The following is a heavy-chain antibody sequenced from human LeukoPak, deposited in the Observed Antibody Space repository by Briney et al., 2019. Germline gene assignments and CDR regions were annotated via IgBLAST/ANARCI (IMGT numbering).Heavy chain of an antibody. CDR3: AKDVGRGGDFQGYYGMDV. D-gene: IGHD2-21*02. CDR1: GFTFDDYA. J-gene: IGHJ6*02. V-gene: IGHV3-9*01. CDR2: ISWNSGSI. Sequence: GGSLRLSCAASGFTFDDYAMHWVRQAPGKGLEWVSGISWNSGSIGYADSVKGRFTISRDNAKNSLYLQMNSLRAEDTALYYCAKDVGRGGDFQGYYGMDVWGQGTTVTVSS.